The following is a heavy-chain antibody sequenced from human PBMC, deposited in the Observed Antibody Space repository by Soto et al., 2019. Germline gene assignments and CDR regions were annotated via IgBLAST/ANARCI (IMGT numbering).Heavy chain of an antibody. CDR2: INSDGSST. Sequence: GGSLRLSCAASGFTFSSYWMHWVRQAPGKGLVWVSRINSDGSSTSYADSVKGRFTISRDNAKNTLYLQMNSLRAEDTAVYYCVKDYGDYIFDYWGQGTLVTVSS. CDR1: GFTFSSYW. J-gene: IGHJ4*02. CDR3: VKDYGDYIFDY. V-gene: IGHV3-74*01. D-gene: IGHD4-17*01.